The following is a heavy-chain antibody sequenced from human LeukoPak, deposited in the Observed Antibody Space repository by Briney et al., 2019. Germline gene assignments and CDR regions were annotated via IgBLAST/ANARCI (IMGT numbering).Heavy chain of an antibody. Sequence: ASVKVSCKASGYTFTGYYMHWVRQAPGQGLEWMGWINPNSGGTNYAQKFQGRVTMTRDTSISTAYMELSRLRSDDTAVYYCARIRITMVRGATDAFDIWGQGTMVTVSS. CDR2: INPNSGGT. CDR1: GYTFTGYY. CDR3: ARIRITMVRGATDAFDI. D-gene: IGHD3-10*01. J-gene: IGHJ3*02. V-gene: IGHV1-2*02.